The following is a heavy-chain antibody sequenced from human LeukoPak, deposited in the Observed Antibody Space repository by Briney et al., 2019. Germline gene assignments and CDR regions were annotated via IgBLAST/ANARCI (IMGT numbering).Heavy chain of an antibody. CDR1: GGTFSSYA. D-gene: IGHD2-21*02. Sequence: SVKVSCKASGGTFSSYAICWVRQAPGQGLEWMGRIIPILGIANYAQKFQGRVTITADKSTSTAYMELSSLRSEDTAVYYCARETYCGGDCYSELWFDPWGQGTLVTVSS. J-gene: IGHJ5*02. CDR2: IIPILGIA. CDR3: ARETYCGGDCYSELWFDP. V-gene: IGHV1-69*04.